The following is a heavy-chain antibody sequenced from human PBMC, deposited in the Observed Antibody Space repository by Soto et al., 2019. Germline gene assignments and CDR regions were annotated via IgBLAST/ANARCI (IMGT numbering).Heavy chain of an antibody. CDR2: ISSSSATI. V-gene: IGHV3-48*01. Sequence: GGSLRLSCEASGFTFSAYIMNWVRQAPGKGLEWVSYISSSSATIYYADSVKGRFTISRDNAKNSLFLQMNSLRAEDTAVYFCATALRGYSAYDSWGQGTLVTVSS. J-gene: IGHJ5*02. D-gene: IGHD5-12*01. CDR1: GFTFSAYI. CDR3: ATALRGYSAYDS.